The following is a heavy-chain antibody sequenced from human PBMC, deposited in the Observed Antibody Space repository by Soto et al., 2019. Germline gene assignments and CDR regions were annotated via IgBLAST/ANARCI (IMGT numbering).Heavy chain of an antibody. CDR2: IIPIFGTA. D-gene: IGHD3-16*01. CDR1: GGTFSSYA. CDR3: DRDGRTSGGYYDGMDV. V-gene: IGHV1-69*06. J-gene: IGHJ6*02. Sequence: QVQLVQSGAEVKKPGSSVKVSCKASGGTFSSYAISWVRQAPGQGLEWMGGIIPIFGTANYAQKFQCRGTITADKSASTAYMELSSLRSEDTAVYYCDRDGRTSGGYYDGMDVWGQGTTVTVSS.